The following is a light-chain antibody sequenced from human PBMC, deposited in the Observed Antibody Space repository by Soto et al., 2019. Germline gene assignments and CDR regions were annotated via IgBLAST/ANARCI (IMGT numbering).Light chain of an antibody. CDR3: ATWDDGLSGVL. CDR1: DSNIGSNS. CDR2: KSD. V-gene: IGLV1-47*01. J-gene: IGLJ2*01. Sequence: QTGITEPPQASGTPWPGVPITCSGSDSNIGSNSVHWYQQVPGMAPKLLVYKSDQRPSGVPDRFSGSKSVTSASLAISGLRAEDEAEYYCATWDDGLSGVLFGGGTKVTFL.